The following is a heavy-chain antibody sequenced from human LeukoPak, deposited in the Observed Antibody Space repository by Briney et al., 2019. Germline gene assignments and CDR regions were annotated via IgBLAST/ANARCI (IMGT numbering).Heavy chain of an antibody. CDR1: GYTFTSYY. CDR2: INPSGGST. Sequence: ASVKVSCKASGYTFTSYYMHWVRQPPGQGLEWMGIINPSGGSTSYAQKFQGRVTMTRDMSTSTVYMELSSLRSEDTAVYYCARAPNYYDSSGLVDYWGQGTLVTVSS. V-gene: IGHV1-46*01. J-gene: IGHJ4*02. CDR3: ARAPNYYDSSGLVDY. D-gene: IGHD3-22*01.